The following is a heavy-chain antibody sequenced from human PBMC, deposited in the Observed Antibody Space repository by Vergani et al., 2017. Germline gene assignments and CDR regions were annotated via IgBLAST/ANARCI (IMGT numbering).Heavy chain of an antibody. D-gene: IGHD4-23*01. CDR3: ARDGGNSYYYYYMDV. J-gene: IGHJ6*03. V-gene: IGHV1-46*01. Sequence: QVQLVQSGAEVKKPGASVKVSCKASGYTFTSYYMHWVRQAPGQGLEWMGIINPSGGSTSYAQKFQGRVTMTRDTSTSTVYMELSSLRSEDTAVYYCARDGGNSYYYYYMDVWGKGTTVTVSS. CDR2: INPSGGST. CDR1: GYTFTSYY.